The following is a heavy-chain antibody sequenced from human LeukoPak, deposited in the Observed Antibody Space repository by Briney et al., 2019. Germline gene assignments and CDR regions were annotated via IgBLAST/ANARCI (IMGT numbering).Heavy chain of an antibody. CDR3: ARLVPYGNSYYFQY. V-gene: IGHV4-39*01. J-gene: IGHJ4*02. CDR1: GDSISSSTSS. D-gene: IGHD4-23*01. CDR2: IYYPGGA. Sequence: SETLSLTCTVSGDSISSSTSSWGWIRQPPGKGLEWIGIIYYPGGAYYNASLKSRVTISVDTSKNQFSLKLTSVTAADTAVFYCARLVPYGNSYYFQYWGQGTLVTVSS.